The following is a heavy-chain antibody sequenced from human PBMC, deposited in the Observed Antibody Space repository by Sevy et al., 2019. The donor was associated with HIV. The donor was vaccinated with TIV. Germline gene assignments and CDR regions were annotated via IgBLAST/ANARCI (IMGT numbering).Heavy chain of an antibody. CDR3: AKGRIPSIGTLGPFDS. J-gene: IGHJ4*02. D-gene: IGHD6-6*01. V-gene: IGHV3-23*01. CDR1: GFSLSNYA. CDR2: KTGSAGVT. Sequence: GGSLTLSCAASGFSLSNYAMSWVRQAPGKGLEWISTKTGSAGVTYYADSVKGRLTISRDNSKNTLFLQMNSLRAEDTALYYCAKGRIPSIGTLGPFDSWGQGTLVTVSS.